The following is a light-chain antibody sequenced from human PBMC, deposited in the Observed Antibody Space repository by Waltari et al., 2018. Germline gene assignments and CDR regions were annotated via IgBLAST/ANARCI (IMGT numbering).Light chain of an antibody. CDR2: DAS. J-gene: IGKJ1*01. CDR3: QKYGSLPAT. CDR1: QSISKY. Sequence: EIMLTQSPGTLSLSPGGRATLPCRASQSISKYLAWYQQKPGQAPRLLIYDASIRATGIPDRFSGSGYGTDFSLTISRLEPEDYAVYYCQKYGSLPATFGRGTKVEIK. V-gene: IGKV3-20*01.